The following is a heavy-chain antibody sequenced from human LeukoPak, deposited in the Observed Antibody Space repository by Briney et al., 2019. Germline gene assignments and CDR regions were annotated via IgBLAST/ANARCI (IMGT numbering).Heavy chain of an antibody. CDR1: GFTFSSYA. Sequence: GGSLRLSCAASGFTFSSYAMSWVRQAPGKGLEWVSAISGSGGSTYYAASVKGRFTISRDNSKNTLYLQMNSLRAEDTAVYYCAKGLWIQLYYFDYWGQGTLVTVSS. D-gene: IGHD5-18*01. V-gene: IGHV3-23*01. J-gene: IGHJ4*02. CDR2: ISGSGGST. CDR3: AKGLWIQLYYFDY.